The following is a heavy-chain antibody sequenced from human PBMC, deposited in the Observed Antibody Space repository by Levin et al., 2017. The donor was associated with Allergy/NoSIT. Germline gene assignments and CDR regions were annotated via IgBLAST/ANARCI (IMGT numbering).Heavy chain of an antibody. CDR1: GYTFTSYG. CDR3: AREPSPREAAGPDY. J-gene: IGHJ4*02. CDR2: ISAYNGNT. V-gene: IGHV1-18*01. Sequence: ASVKVSCKASGYTFTSYGISWVRQAPGQGLEWMGWISAYNGNTNYAQKLQGRVTMTTDTSTSTAYMELRSLRSDDTAVYYCAREPSPREAAGPDYWGQGTLVTVSS. D-gene: IGHD6-13*01.